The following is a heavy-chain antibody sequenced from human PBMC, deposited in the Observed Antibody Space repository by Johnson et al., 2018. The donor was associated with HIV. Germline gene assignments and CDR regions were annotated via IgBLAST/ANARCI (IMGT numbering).Heavy chain of an antibody. Sequence: QVQLVESGGGLVKPGGSLRLSCAASGFTFSSYAMHWVRQAPGKGLEWVAVISYDGSNKYYADSVKGRFTISRDNSKNTLYLQMNSLRAEDTAVYYFARGIAAAPLWAFDIWGQGTMVTVSS. J-gene: IGHJ3*02. CDR3: ARGIAAAPLWAFDI. CDR2: ISYDGSNK. CDR1: GFTFSSYA. D-gene: IGHD6-13*01. V-gene: IGHV3-30-3*01.